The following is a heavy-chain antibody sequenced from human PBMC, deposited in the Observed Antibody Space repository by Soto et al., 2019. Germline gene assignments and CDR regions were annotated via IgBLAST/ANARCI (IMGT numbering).Heavy chain of an antibody. V-gene: IGHV3-23*01. D-gene: IGHD3-10*01. CDR2: ISGSGCSS. CDR3: AKDEGWFGEFIGPTYWYFDL. Sequence: GGSLRLSCAASGFTFSSYAMSWVRQAPGKGLEWVSAISGSGCSSYYADSVKGRFTISRANSKNTLYLQMNSLRAEDTAVYYCAKDEGWFGEFIGPTYWYFDLWGRGTLVTVSS. J-gene: IGHJ2*01. CDR1: GFTFSSYA.